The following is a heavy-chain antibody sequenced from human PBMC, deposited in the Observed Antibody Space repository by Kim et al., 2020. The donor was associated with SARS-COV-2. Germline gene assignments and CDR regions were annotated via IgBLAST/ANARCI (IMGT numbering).Heavy chain of an antibody. J-gene: IGHJ4*02. Sequence: GGSLRLSCAASGFTFSNYWMSWVRQAPGRGLEWVAHIKEDGSETEDVYSVKDRIIISSDNAQNSLYLQIDGLRVEDTAVYYCARGGWQFCKSANCHRRGYYFDSWRQGTPASVS. V-gene: IGHV3-7*01. D-gene: IGHD3-3*02. CDR2: IKEDGSET. CDR3: ARGGWQFCKSANCHRRGYYFDS. CDR1: GFTFSNYW.